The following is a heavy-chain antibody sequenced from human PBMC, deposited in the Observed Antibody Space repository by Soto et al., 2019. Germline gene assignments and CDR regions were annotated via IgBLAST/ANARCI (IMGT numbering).Heavy chain of an antibody. Sequence: SVKVSCKASGGTFSSYAISWVRRAPGQGREWMGGIIPIFGTANYAQKFQGRVTITADESTSTAYMELSSLRSEDTAVYYCATSLTNYDFWSGYSRYFQHWGQGTLVTGSS. D-gene: IGHD3-3*01. J-gene: IGHJ1*01. CDR3: ATSLTNYDFWSGYSRYFQH. V-gene: IGHV1-69*13. CDR2: IIPIFGTA. CDR1: GGTFSSYA.